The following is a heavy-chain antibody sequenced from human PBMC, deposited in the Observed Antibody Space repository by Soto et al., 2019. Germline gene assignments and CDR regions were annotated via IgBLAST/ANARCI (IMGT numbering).Heavy chain of an antibody. CDR3: AKDGSHNFDY. J-gene: IGHJ4*02. Sequence: QVQLVESGGGVVQPGRSLRLSCAASGFTFSHYAMHWVRQAPGKGLEWVALMSYDGSNEYYADSVKGRFTISRDNSKNTLYLQMNSLSAEDTAVYYCAKDGSHNFDYWGQGPLVTVSS. CDR1: GFTFSHYA. V-gene: IGHV3-30*18. CDR2: MSYDGSNE. D-gene: IGHD1-26*01.